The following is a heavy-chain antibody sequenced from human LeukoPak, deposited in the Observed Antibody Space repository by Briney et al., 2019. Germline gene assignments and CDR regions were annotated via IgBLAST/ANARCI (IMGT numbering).Heavy chain of an antibody. Sequence: ASVKVSCKASGYTFTSYDINWVRQATGQGLEWMGLMNPNSGNTGYAQKFQGRVTITRNTSISTAYMELSSVRSEDTAVYSCARGDIVDSHWGQGTLVTVSS. CDR1: GYTFTSYD. CDR2: MNPNSGNT. CDR3: ARGDIVDSH. V-gene: IGHV1-8*03. D-gene: IGHD3-9*01. J-gene: IGHJ4*02.